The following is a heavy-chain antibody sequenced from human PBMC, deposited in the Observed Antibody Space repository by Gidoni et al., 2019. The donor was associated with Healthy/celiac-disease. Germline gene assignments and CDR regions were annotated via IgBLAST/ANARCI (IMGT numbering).Heavy chain of an antibody. CDR2: ISSSSSYI. CDR3: ARIGWVAADKDY. J-gene: IGHJ4*02. CDR1: GFTFSSSS. D-gene: IGHD6-13*01. Sequence: EVQLVESGGGLVKPGGSLRLSCAASGFTFSSSSMNWVRQAPGKGLEWVSSISSSSSYIYYADSVKGRFTISRDNAKNSLYLQMNSLRAEDTAVYYCARIGWVAADKDYWGQGTLVTVSS. V-gene: IGHV3-21*01.